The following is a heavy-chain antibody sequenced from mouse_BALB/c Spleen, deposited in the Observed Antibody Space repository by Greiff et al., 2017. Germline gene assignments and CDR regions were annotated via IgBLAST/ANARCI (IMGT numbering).Heavy chain of an antibody. J-gene: IGHJ2*01. Sequence: EVMLVESGGGLVKPGGSLKLSCAASGFTFSSYAMSWVRQTPEKRLEWVATISSGGSYTYYPDSVKGRFTISRDNAKNTLYLQMSSLRSEDTAMYYCARENTGYYFDYWGQGTTLTVSS. CDR2: ISSGGSYT. CDR1: GFTFSSYA. V-gene: IGHV5-9-1*01. CDR3: ARENTGYYFDY.